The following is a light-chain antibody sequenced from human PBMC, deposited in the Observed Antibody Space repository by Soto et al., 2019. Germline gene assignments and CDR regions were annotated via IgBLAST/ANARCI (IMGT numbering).Light chain of an antibody. J-gene: IGLJ2*01. CDR2: DVT. V-gene: IGLV2-14*03. CDR3: TSYATASTPHVV. Sequence: QSALTQPASVSGSPGQSITISCTGTSGDVGRYNYVSWYQQHPGEAPKLIIYDVTNRPSGVSNRFSGSKSGNTASLTISGLHAEDEADYYCTSYATASTPHVVFGGGTKLTVL. CDR1: SGDVGRYNY.